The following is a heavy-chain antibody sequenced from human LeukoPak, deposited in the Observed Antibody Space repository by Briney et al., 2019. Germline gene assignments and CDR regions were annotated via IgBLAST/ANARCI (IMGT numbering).Heavy chain of an antibody. V-gene: IGHV4-59*01. CDR1: GGSISSYY. J-gene: IGHJ4*02. CDR3: ARGELLIDY. Sequence: PSETLSLTCTVSGGSISSYYWSWIRQPPGKGLEWMGYIYYSGTTNYNPSLKSRITISVDTSKNQFSLKLRSVTAADTAMYYCARGELLIDYWGRGTLVTVSS. D-gene: IGHD1-7*01. CDR2: IYYSGTT.